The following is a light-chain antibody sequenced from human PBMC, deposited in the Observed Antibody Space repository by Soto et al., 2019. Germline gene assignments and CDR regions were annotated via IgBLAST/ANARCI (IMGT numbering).Light chain of an antibody. J-gene: IGLJ1*01. CDR1: HSDVGSYNL. V-gene: IGLV2-23*02. CDR3: CSYAGSPTQTYV. Sequence: QSVLTQPASVSGSPGQSITISCTGTHSDVGSYNLVSWYQQHPGKAPKVIIYEVSERPSGVSDRFSGSKSGNTASLVISGLQAEDEADYYCCSYAGSPTQTYVFGSGTKVTVL. CDR2: EVS.